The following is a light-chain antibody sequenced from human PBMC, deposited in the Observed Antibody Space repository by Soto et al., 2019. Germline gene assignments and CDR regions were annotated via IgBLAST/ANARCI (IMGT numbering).Light chain of an antibody. J-gene: IGLJ1*01. CDR2: YNN. V-gene: IGLV1-47*02. CDR3: ATRDDSLSGYV. Sequence: QSALTQPPSASGTPGQRVTISCSGRSSNIGSNYVYWYQQLPGTAPKLLIYYNNQRPSGVPDRFSGSKSGTSASLAISGLRSEDEADYYCATRDDSLSGYVFGTGTKVTVL. CDR1: SSNIGSNY.